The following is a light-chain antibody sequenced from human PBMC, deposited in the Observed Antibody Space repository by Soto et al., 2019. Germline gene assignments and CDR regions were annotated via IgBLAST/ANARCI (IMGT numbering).Light chain of an antibody. CDR2: KVY. Sequence: QSALTQPASVSGSPGQSITISCAGTINDIGDHNYVSWYQQHPGKAPQLMIFKVYNRPSGVSDRFSASKSGTTASLTISGLQAEDEADYYCSSYSRTSSLYVFGTGTKLTVL. J-gene: IGLJ1*01. CDR1: INDIGDHNY. V-gene: IGLV2-14*01. CDR3: SSYSRTSSLYV.